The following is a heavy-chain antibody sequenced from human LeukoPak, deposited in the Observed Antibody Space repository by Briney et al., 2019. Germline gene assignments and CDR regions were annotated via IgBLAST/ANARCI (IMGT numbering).Heavy chain of an antibody. V-gene: IGHV1-69*04. D-gene: IGHD1-1*01. CDR2: IIPKFDLT. CDR3: TRDQNVRGVAAGMEGWFDP. J-gene: IGHJ5*02. CDR1: GDTFSNFV. Sequence: SVKVSCKPSGDTFSNFVISWVRQAPGQGLEWMARIIPKFDLTKIAQKFEGRVTITADTSTSTVYLELSNVRSDDTAIYYCTRDQNVRGVAAGMEGWFDPWGQGTLVTVSS.